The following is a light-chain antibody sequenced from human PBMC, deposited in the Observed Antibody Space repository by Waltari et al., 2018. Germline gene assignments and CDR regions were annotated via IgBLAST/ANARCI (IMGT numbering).Light chain of an antibody. CDR3: QQYNSWPLLS. CDR1: QSISKR. V-gene: IGKV3-15*01. Sequence: WRARQSISKRLAWYQQKPGKAPRLLSYTTSTIASGIPSRFRGSGSGTEFTLTISSLQSEDFAAYYCQQYNSWPLLSFGRGTKVEIK. CDR2: TTS. J-gene: IGKJ4*01.